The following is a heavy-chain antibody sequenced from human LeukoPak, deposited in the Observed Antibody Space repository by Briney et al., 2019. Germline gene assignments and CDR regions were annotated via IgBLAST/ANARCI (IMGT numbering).Heavy chain of an antibody. D-gene: IGHD2-2*01. V-gene: IGHV4-30-4*08. CDR3: ARDRGVVIPFDY. CDR2: IYDSGET. CDR1: GGSIGSGDYY. J-gene: IGHJ4*02. Sequence: KPSQTLSLTCTVSGGSIGSGDYYRNWIRQPPGKGLEWIGYIYDSGETYYNPSLKSRVIISLDTSKNQFYLRLSSVTASDTAVYYCARDRGVVIPFDYWGQGTLVTVSS.